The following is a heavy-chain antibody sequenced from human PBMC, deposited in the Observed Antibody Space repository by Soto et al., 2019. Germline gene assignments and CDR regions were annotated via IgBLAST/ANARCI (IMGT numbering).Heavy chain of an antibody. V-gene: IGHV3-7*01. Sequence: GGSLRLSCAASGFTFSTYWMDWVSQTPGKGLEWVANINQDGSERNYVDSVKGRFTIYRDNAKNSLYLQMTSLTAEDSALYYCSRSLNSWGQGTLVTVSS. J-gene: IGHJ4*02. CDR3: SRSLNS. CDR1: GFTFSTYW. CDR2: INQDGSER.